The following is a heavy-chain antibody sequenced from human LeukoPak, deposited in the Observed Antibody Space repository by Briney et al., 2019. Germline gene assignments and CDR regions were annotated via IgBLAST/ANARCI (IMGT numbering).Heavy chain of an antibody. V-gene: IGHV3-23*01. D-gene: IGHD6-19*01. CDR1: GFTFSSYA. CDR3: AKDRSIVWWHDIDS. J-gene: IGHJ4*02. Sequence: HAGGSLRPACAASGFTFSSYAMNWVRQAPGKGLEWVSSLRGSGRTTYYADSVKGRFTISRDNSKNTVFLQMDSLSAEDTALYYCAKDRSIVWWHDIDSWGQGTLVTVSS. CDR2: LRGSGRTT.